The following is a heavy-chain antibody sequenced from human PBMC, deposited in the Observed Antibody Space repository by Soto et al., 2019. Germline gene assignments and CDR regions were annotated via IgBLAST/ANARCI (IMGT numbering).Heavy chain of an antibody. CDR1: GFTFSSYA. D-gene: IGHD3-3*01. Sequence: GGSLRLSCAASGFTFSSYAMSWVRQAPGKGLEWVSAISGSGGSTYYADSVKGRFTISRDNSKNTLYLQMNSLRAEDTAVYYCAKDGWILDTRRPPYYDFWSGHRSQFDYWGQGTLVTVSS. V-gene: IGHV3-23*01. CDR2: ISGSGGST. CDR3: AKDGWILDTRRPPYYDFWSGHRSQFDY. J-gene: IGHJ4*02.